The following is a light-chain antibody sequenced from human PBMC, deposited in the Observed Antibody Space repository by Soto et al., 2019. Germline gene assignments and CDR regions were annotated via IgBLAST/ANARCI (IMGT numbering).Light chain of an antibody. CDR3: ETWESNAWV. CDR2: IEGSGSF. V-gene: IGLV4-60*02. Sequence: QSVLTQSSSASASLGSSVKLTCTLSSGHNNYIIAWHQQQPGKAPRYLMKIEGSGSFNKGSGVPDRFSGYRSGTDRYLTISNVQFDDEADYYCETWESNAWVFGGGTKLTVL. J-gene: IGLJ3*02. CDR1: SGHNNYI.